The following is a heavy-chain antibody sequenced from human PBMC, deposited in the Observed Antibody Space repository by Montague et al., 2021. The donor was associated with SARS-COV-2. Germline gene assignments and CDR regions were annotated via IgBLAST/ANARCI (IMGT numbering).Heavy chain of an antibody. CDR2: IYYSGTT. J-gene: IGHJ3*02. D-gene: IGHD3-10*01. V-gene: IGHV4-39*01. Sequence: SETLSLTCTVSGGSITRNYYRGWICQPPGKGLEWVGNIYYSGTTFINPSLENRVTISVDASKNQFSLNLTSVTAADTAVYYCARPLVRGVPKAFDIWGQGALVIVSS. CDR3: ARPLVRGVPKAFDI. CDR1: GGSITRNYY.